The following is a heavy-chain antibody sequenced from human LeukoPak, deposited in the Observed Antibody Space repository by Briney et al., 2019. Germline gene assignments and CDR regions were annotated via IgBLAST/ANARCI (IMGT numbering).Heavy chain of an antibody. CDR1: GYSFTNYW. V-gene: IGHV5-51*01. D-gene: IGHD3-10*01. CDR2: IYPGDSDT. J-gene: IGHJ1*01. CDR3: ARPDGSGFFESIQH. Sequence: GESLKISCKGSGYSFTNYWIGWVRQMPGKGLEWMGIIYPGDSDTRYSPSFEGQVTISADKSITTAYLQWSSLKALDTAMYYCARPDGSGFFESIQHWGQGTLVTVSS.